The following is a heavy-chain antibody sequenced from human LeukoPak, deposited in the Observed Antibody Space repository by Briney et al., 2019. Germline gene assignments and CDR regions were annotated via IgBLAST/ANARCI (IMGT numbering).Heavy chain of an antibody. CDR3: ARALRMVYDDYYYYMDV. Sequence: PSETLSLTCTVSGGSISSSSYYWGWIRQPPGKGLEWIGSIYYSGSTYYNPSLKSRVTISVDTSKNQFSLKLSSVTAADTAVYYCARALRMVYDDYYYYMDVWGKGTTVTVSS. CDR2: IYYSGST. V-gene: IGHV4-39*01. J-gene: IGHJ6*03. CDR1: GGSISSSSYY. D-gene: IGHD2-8*01.